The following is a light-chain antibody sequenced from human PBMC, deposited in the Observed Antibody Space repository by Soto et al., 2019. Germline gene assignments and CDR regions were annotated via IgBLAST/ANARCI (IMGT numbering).Light chain of an antibody. Sequence: QSALTQPASVSGSPGQSITISCTGTSSDIGTYNFVSWYQQHPGKAPKLLIHEINNRPSGVSIRFSGSKSGNTASLTISGLQAEDAADYYCSSDTTTSNLIFGGGTKLTVL. CDR2: EIN. V-gene: IGLV2-14*01. J-gene: IGLJ2*01. CDR3: SSDTTTSNLI. CDR1: SSDIGTYNF.